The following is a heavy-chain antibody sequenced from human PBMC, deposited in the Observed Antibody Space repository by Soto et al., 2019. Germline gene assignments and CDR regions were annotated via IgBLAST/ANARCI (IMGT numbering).Heavy chain of an antibody. CDR1: GGSISSRSYY. CDR2: IYYSGST. D-gene: IGHD6-6*01. Sequence: SETLSLTCTVSGGSISSRSYYWGWIRQPPGKGLEWIGSIYYSGSTYYNPSLKSRVTMYVDTSKNQFSLRLSSVTAADTAVYYCTYSSSSVASRYYYGMDVWGRGTTVTVSS. J-gene: IGHJ6*02. V-gene: IGHV4-39*01. CDR3: TYSSSSVASRYYYGMDV.